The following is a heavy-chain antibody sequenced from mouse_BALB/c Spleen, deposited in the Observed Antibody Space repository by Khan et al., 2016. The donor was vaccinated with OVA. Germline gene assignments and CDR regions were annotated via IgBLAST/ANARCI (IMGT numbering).Heavy chain of an antibody. CDR2: ISSVAYSI. V-gene: IGHV5-15*02. J-gene: IGHJ3*01. CDR3: ARGGFAY. CDR1: GFTFIDYG. Sequence: EVQLQESGGGLVQPGGSRKLSCAASGFTFIDYGMAWVRQTPGKGPEWIAFISSVAYSIYYADNVTGRFTISRENAKNTLYLEMSSLRSDDTAMYYWARGGFAYWGQGTLVTVSA.